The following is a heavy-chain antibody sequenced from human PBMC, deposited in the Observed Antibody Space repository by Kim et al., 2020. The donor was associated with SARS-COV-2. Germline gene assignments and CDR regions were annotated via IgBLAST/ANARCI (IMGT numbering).Heavy chain of an antibody. D-gene: IGHD3-16*01. J-gene: IGHJ4*02. CDR2: ISSTRSPI. CDR3: ARDFGSRFDQ. Sequence: GGSLRLSCAASGFTLVDYYMTWIRQPPGKGLEWISYISSTRSPIYYADSVRGRFTISRDSTKNSLYLQMNNLRVEATGVYYCARDFGSRFDQWGQGTLVT. V-gene: IGHV3-11*04. CDR1: GFTLVDYY.